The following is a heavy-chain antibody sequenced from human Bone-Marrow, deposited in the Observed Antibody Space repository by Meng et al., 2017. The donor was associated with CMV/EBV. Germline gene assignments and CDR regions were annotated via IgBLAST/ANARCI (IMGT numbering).Heavy chain of an antibody. CDR3: ARGRFDF. CDR2: IYSGGNI. J-gene: IGHJ4*01. V-gene: IGHV3-53*01. Sequence: GESLKISCAASGFTVSSTYMSWVRQAPGKGLEWVSVIYSGGNIYQRDSLKGRFTISRDNSKNTVHLQMNSLTVEDTAVYYCARGRFDFWGQGTRVTVSS. CDR1: GFTVSSTY.